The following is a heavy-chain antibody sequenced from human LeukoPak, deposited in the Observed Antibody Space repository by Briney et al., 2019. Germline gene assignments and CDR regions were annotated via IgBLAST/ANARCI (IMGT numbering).Heavy chain of an antibody. V-gene: IGHV3-23*01. Sequence: GGSLRLSCAASGFTFNSYAMSWVRQAPWERPQWVSGISDSGGNTYYADSVRGRFTISRDNSKNTLYLQMNSLRAEDTAVYYCARHRSSWLIDYWGQGTLVTVSS. CDR2: ISDSGGNT. CDR1: GFTFNSYA. CDR3: ARHRSSWLIDY. D-gene: IGHD6-6*01. J-gene: IGHJ4*02.